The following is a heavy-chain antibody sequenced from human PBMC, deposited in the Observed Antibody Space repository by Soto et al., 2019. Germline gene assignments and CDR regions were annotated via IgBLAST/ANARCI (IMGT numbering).Heavy chain of an antibody. Sequence: QITLKESGPTLVKPTQTLTRTCSFSGFSLTTDGEGVGWVRQTPGEALEWLALIYLDDDERYSPSLKTRLTITKDTSKNQVVLIMTNMAPMDTATYYCAHSRNLITEDAQVGDFDSWGQGTLVTVSS. D-gene: IGHD3-10*01. CDR3: AHSRNLITEDAQVGDFDS. J-gene: IGHJ4*02. CDR2: IYLDDDE. V-gene: IGHV2-5*02. CDR1: GFSLTTDGEG.